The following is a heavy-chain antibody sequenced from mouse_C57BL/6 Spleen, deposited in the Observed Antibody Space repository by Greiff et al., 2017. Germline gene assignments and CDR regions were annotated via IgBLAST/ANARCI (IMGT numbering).Heavy chain of an antibody. V-gene: IGHV1-52*01. CDR2: IDPSDSET. D-gene: IGHD1-1*01. Sequence: QVQLQQPGAELVRPGSSVKLSCKASGYTFTSYWMHWVKQRPIQGLEWIGNIDPSDSETNYNQKFKDKATLTVDKSSSTAYMQLSSLTSEDSAVYYCARFSSFYAMDYWGQGTSVTVSS. CDR3: ARFSSFYAMDY. J-gene: IGHJ4*01. CDR1: GYTFTSYW.